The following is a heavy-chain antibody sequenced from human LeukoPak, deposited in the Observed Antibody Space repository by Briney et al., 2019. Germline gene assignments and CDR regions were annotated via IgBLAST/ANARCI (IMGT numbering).Heavy chain of an antibody. D-gene: IGHD3-22*01. CDR2: INWNGGST. V-gene: IGHV3-20*04. J-gene: IGHJ3*02. CDR3: AREGAYYYDSSGSEGAFDI. Sequence: PGGSLRLSCAASGFTFDDYGMSWVRQAPGKGLEWVSGINWNGGSTGYADSVKGRFTISRDNAKNSLYLQMNSLGAEDTALYYCAREGAYYYDSSGSEGAFDIWGQGTMDTVSS. CDR1: GFTFDDYG.